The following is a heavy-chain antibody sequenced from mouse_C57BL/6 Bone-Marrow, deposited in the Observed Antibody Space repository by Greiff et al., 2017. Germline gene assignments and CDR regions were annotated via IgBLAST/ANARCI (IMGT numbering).Heavy chain of an antibody. D-gene: IGHD2-13*01. CDR3: AGDWVPLYWYFDV. CDR2: IYPRSGNT. CDR1: GYTFTSYG. V-gene: IGHV1-81*01. J-gene: IGHJ1*03. Sequence: QVQLQQSGAELARPGASVKLSCKASGYTFTSYGISWVKQRTGQGLEWIGEIYPRSGNTYYNEKFKGKATLTADKSSSTAYMELRSLTSEDSAVYFCAGDWVPLYWYFDVWGTGTTVTVSS.